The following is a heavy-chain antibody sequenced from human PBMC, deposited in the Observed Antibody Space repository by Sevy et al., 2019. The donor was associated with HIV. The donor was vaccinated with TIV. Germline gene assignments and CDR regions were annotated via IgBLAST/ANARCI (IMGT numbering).Heavy chain of an antibody. CDR3: TTAIYTWDCLPYPSTHSS. CDR1: GFTFSNAC. V-gene: IGHV3-15*07. CDR2: IKSKTDGGTT. J-gene: IGHJ4*02. Sequence: GGSLRLSCAASGFTFSNACMNWVRQAPGKGLEWVGRIKSKTDGGTTDYAGPVRGRFSISRVDSKNTLYVQMNSLKTVDTAVYYCTTAIYTWDCLPYPSTHSSWGQGALVTVSS. D-gene: IGHD3-16*01.